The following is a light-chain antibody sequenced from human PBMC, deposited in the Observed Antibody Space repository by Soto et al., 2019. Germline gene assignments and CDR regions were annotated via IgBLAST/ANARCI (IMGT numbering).Light chain of an antibody. V-gene: IGKV1-5*03. CDR1: QSISVR. CDR2: KTS. J-gene: IGKJ4*01. Sequence: DIQMTQSPSTLSASVGDSVTITCRASQSISVRLAWCQHKAGKAPRLLIYKTSSRETGVPSRFSGSRSEPEFTLIISSLQPEDFATYYCQRYNSYPLTFGEGTKVDIK. CDR3: QRYNSYPLT.